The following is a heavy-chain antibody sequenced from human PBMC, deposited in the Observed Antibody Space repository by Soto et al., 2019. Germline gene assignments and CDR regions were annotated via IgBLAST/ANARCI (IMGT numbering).Heavy chain of an antibody. J-gene: IGHJ4*02. CDR3: ARDLAAAGPFDC. D-gene: IGHD6-13*01. V-gene: IGHV1-18*01. CDR1: GYTFTNYA. CDR2: ISAYNGNT. Sequence: QVQLVQSGAEVKKPGASVNVSCKASGYTFTNYAFSWVRQAPGQGLEWMGWISAYNGNTNYPQKLQGRVTMTTDTSTSTAYMELRSLRSADTAVYYCARDLAAAGPFDCWGQGTLVTVSS.